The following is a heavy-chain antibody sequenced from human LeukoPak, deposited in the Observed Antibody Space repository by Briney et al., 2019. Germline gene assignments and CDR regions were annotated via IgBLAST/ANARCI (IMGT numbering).Heavy chain of an antibody. D-gene: IGHD3-3*01. V-gene: IGHV3-21*01. CDR1: GFTFSSYS. CDR2: ISSSSSYI. CDR3: ARDGQSYYDFWSGYFMAYFDY. J-gene: IGHJ4*02. Sequence: AGGSLRLSCAASGFTFSSYSMNWVRQAPGKGLEWVSSISSSSSYIYYADSVKGRFTISRDNAKNSLYLQMNSLRAEDTAVYYCARDGQSYYDFWSGYFMAYFDYWGQGTLVTVSS.